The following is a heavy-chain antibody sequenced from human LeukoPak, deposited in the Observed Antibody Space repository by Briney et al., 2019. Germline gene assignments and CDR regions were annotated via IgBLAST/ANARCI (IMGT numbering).Heavy chain of an antibody. D-gene: IGHD3-10*01. CDR2: IYHSGST. CDR3: ARARGLVRGVEPDY. V-gene: IGHV4-4*02. J-gene: IGHJ4*02. Sequence: SETLSLTCAVSGGSISSSNWWSWVRQPPGKGLEWIGEIYHSGSTNYNPSLKSQVTISVDKSKNQFSLNLTSVTAADTAVYYCARARGLVRGVEPDYWGQGTLVTVSS. CDR1: GGSISSSNW.